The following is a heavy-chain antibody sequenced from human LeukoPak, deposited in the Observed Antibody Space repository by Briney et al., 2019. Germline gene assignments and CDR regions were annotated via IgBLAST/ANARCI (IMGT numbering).Heavy chain of an antibody. J-gene: IGHJ4*02. CDR3: ARDPLLAAAGTTY. CDR1: GGSISGGDYY. Sequence: SQTLSLTCTVSGGSISGGDYYWSWIRQPPGKGLEWIGYIYYSGSTYYNPSLKSRVTISVDTSKNQFSLRLSSVTAADTAVYYCARDPLLAAAGTTYWGQGTLVTVSS. D-gene: IGHD6-13*01. V-gene: IGHV4-30-4*01. CDR2: IYYSGST.